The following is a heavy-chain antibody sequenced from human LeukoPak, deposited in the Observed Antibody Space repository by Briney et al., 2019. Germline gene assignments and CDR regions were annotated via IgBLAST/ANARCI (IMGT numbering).Heavy chain of an antibody. Sequence: GGSLRLSCEASEFTFSSYAMNWVRQAPGKGLEWVSGTGSTGVSTFYADSVKGRFTVSRGNSKNTLSLQMNSLRAEDTAVYYCAKDPGVVPAHYFDYWGQGTLVTVSS. J-gene: IGHJ4*02. V-gene: IGHV3-23*01. D-gene: IGHD2-2*01. CDR2: TGSTGVST. CDR3: AKDPGVVPAHYFDY. CDR1: EFTFSSYA.